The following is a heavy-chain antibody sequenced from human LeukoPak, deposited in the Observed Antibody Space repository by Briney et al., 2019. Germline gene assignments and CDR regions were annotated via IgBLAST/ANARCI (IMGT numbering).Heavy chain of an antibody. CDR1: GFTLNSYA. V-gene: IGHV3-30*09. CDR2: ISYDGSNK. CDR3: ARAARNSSYDYDTSGDSDY. J-gene: IGHJ4*02. Sequence: PGGPLRLSCAASGFTLNSYAMHWVRQATGKGLEWAAVISYDGSNKYYADSAKGRFAISRDNSKNTLYLQMTSLRAEDTAVYYCARAARNSSYDYDTSGDSDYWGQGTLVTVSS. D-gene: IGHD3-22*01.